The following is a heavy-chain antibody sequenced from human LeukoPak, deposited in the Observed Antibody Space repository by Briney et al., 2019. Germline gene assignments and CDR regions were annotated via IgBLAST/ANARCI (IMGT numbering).Heavy chain of an antibody. V-gene: IGHV1-18*01. Sequence: ASVKVSCKASGYTFTSYGISWVRQAPGQGLEWMGWSSAYNGNTNYAQKFQGRVTMTRDTSISTAYMELSRLRSDDTAVYYCAREGRGSYGSFNYWGQGTLVTVSS. CDR2: SSAYNGNT. J-gene: IGHJ4*02. CDR3: AREGRGSYGSFNY. CDR1: GYTFTSYG. D-gene: IGHD1-26*01.